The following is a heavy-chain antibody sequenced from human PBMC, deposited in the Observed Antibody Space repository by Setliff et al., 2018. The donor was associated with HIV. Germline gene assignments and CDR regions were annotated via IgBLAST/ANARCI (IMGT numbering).Heavy chain of an antibody. V-gene: IGHV1-69*13. J-gene: IGHJ4*02. CDR2: IIPIFGTA. D-gene: IGHD3-10*01. Sequence: SVKVSCKAPGGTFSSYAISWVRQAPGQGLEWMGGIIPIFGTANYAQKFQGRVTITADESTSTAYMELSSLRSEDTAVYYCAREGSPIYYFDYWSQGTLVTVS. CDR3: AREGSPIYYFDY. CDR1: GGTFSSYA.